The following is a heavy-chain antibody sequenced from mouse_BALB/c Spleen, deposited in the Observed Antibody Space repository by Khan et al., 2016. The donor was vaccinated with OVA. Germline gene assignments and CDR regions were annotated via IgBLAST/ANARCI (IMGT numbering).Heavy chain of an antibody. CDR1: GFTFSYYR. V-gene: IGHV13-2*02. CDR3: SRGGYYYGTPFDY. CDR2: ITVKSDNSGA. J-gene: IGHJ2*01. D-gene: IGHD1-1*01. Sequence: VQLVETGGDLVRPGNSLKLSCVTSGFTFSYYRMHWLRQFPGKRLEWIAVITVKSDNSGANYAESVKGRFTISRDDSKSSVYLQMNRLREEDTATYYCSRGGYYYGTPFDYWGQGTTLTVSS.